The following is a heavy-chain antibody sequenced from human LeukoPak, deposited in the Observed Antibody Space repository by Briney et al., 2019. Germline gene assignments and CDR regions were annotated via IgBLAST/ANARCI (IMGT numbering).Heavy chain of an antibody. CDR3: ARGDRSDYYDSSGYFDY. CDR2: LSSSSSYT. D-gene: IGHD3-22*01. J-gene: IGHJ4*02. CDR1: GFTYSEYY. Sequence: GGSLRLSCAASGFTYSEYYISWIRHAPRKGLEWVSYLSSSSSYTNYADSVKGRFTISRDNAKNSLYLKMNSLRAEDAAVYYCARGDRSDYYDSSGYFDYWGQGTLVTVSS. V-gene: IGHV3-11*05.